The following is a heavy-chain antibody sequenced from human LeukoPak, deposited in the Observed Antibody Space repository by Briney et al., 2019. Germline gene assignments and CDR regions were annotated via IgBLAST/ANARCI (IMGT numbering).Heavy chain of an antibody. J-gene: IGHJ3*02. Sequence: GESLKISCKDSGYSFTTYWIAWVRQMPGKGLEWMGIIYPGDSDTTYSPSFQGQVTISADKSISTAYLQWNSLKASDTAMYYCARRRWADAFDIWGQGTMVTVSS. D-gene: IGHD4-23*01. CDR2: IYPGDSDT. CDR1: GYSFTTYW. CDR3: ARRRWADAFDI. V-gene: IGHV5-51*01.